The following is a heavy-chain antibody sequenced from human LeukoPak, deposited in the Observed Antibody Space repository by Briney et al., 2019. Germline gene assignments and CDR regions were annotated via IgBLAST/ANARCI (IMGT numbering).Heavy chain of an antibody. V-gene: IGHV3-21*01. CDR1: GFTFSSYS. CDR3: ASRITIFGVVIRDDY. J-gene: IGHJ4*02. Sequence: GGSLRLSCAASGFTFSSYSMNWVRQAPGKGLEWVSSISSSSSYIYYADSVKGRFTISRDNAKNSLYLQMNSLRAEDTAVYYCASRITIFGVVIRDDYWGQGTLVTVSS. CDR2: ISSSSSYI. D-gene: IGHD3-3*01.